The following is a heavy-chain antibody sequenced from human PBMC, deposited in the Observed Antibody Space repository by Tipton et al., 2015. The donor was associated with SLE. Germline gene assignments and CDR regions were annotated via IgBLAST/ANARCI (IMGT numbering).Heavy chain of an antibody. CDR3: ARQWQWLVRGYFDY. CDR1: GGSISSSSYY. V-gene: IGHV4-39*07. CDR2: IYYSGST. Sequence: TLSLTCTVSGGSISSSSYYWGWIGQPPGKGLEWIGSIYYSGSTYYNPSLKSRVTISVDTSKNQFSLKVSSVTAADTAVYYCARQWQWLVRGYFDYWGQGTLVTVSS. J-gene: IGHJ4*02. D-gene: IGHD6-19*01.